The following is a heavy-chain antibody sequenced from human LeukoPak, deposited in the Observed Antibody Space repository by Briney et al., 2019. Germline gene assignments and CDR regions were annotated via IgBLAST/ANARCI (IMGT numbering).Heavy chain of an antibody. D-gene: IGHD2-15*01. J-gene: IGHJ3*02. CDR3: AREIQHCSGGSYYSLDDAFDI. V-gene: IGHV3-21*01. CDR2: INGINTYK. CDR1: GFTFSCHY. Sequence: PGGSLRLSCVASGFTFSCHYINWVRQAPGQGLEWVSSINGINTYKHYADSVKGRFTISRDNAKNSVYLHMNSLTAEDTALYYCAREIQHCSGGSYYSLDDAFDIWGQGTMVTVSS.